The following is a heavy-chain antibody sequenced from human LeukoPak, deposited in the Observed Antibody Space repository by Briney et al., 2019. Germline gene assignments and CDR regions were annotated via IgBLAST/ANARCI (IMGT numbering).Heavy chain of an antibody. CDR1: GFTFSSYW. D-gene: IGHD1-14*01. CDR2: ITQDGGDK. Sequence: PGGSLRLSCAASGFTFSSYWMSWVRQAPGKGLEWVACITQDGGDKYYVDSVKGRFTISRDNAKNSLFLQMNSLRAEDTAVYYCAKYIRSFDYWGPGNPGHRLL. CDR3: AKYIRSFDY. V-gene: IGHV3-7*02. J-gene: IGHJ4*02.